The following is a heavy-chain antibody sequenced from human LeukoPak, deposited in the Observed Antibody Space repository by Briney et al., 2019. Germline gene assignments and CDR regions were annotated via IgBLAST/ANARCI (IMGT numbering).Heavy chain of an antibody. CDR2: INWNGGST. V-gene: IGHV3-20*03. CDR1: GFTFDDYG. CDR3: ARAGLWFGEFPVAFDI. J-gene: IGHJ3*02. D-gene: IGHD3-10*01. Sequence: PGGSLRLSFAASGFTFDDYGMSWVRQAPGKGLEWVSGINWNGGSTGYADYVKGRFTISRDNAKNSLYLQMNSLRAEDTAVYYCARAGLWFGEFPVAFDIWGQGTMVTVSS.